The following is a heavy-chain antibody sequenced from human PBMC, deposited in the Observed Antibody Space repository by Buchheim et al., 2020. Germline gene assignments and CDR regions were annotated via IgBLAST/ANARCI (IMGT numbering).Heavy chain of an antibody. D-gene: IGHD2-2*01. CDR2: IKQDGSDK. CDR1: GFTFSNYW. Sequence: EVQLVESGGGLVQPGGSLRLSCTASGFTFSNYWMTWVRQAPGKGLEWVANIKQDGSDKYYVDSVRGRFTISRDNAKNSLYLQINILRAEDTAVYYCATDRGVVASARFDYWGQGTL. V-gene: IGHV3-7*01. CDR3: ATDRGVVASARFDY. J-gene: IGHJ4*02.